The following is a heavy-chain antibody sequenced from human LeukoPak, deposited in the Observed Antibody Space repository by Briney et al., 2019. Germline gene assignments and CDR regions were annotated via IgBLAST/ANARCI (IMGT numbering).Heavy chain of an antibody. CDR1: GYSFTSHW. V-gene: IGHV5-51*01. J-gene: IGHJ3*02. CDR2: IYPGDSET. D-gene: IGHD3-22*01. CDR3: ARRYYYDSSGYYLAHDAFDI. Sequence: MLGESLKISCKGSGYSFTSHWIGWMRQVRGKGLDWMGIIYPGDSETRYSPSFQGQVTISADKSISTAYLQWSSLKASDTAMYYCARRYYYDSSGYYLAHDAFDIWGQGTMVTVSS.